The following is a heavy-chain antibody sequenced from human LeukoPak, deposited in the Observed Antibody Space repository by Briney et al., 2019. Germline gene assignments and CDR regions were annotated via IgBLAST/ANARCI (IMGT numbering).Heavy chain of an antibody. Sequence: PSETLSLTCTVSGGSISSSSYYWGWIRQPPGKGLEWIGGIYYSGSTYYNPSLKSRVTISVDTSKNQFSLKLSSVTAADTAVYYCARTAGVTRRFDPWGQGTLVTVSS. V-gene: IGHV4-39*01. CDR2: IYYSGST. J-gene: IGHJ5*02. CDR1: GGSISSSSYY. D-gene: IGHD6-19*01. CDR3: ARTAGVTRRFDP.